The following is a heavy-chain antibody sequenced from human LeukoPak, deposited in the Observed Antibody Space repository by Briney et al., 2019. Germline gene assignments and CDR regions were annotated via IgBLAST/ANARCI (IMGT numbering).Heavy chain of an antibody. CDR1: GYTFTSYG. CDR2: IIPIFGTA. Sequence: SVKVSCKASGYTFTSYGISWVRQAPGQGLEWMGGIIPIFGTANYAQKFQGRVTITTDESTSTAYMELSSLRSEDTAVYYCARGPRGYYYYMDVWGKGTTVTVSS. J-gene: IGHJ6*03. V-gene: IGHV1-69*05. CDR3: ARGPRGYYYYMDV.